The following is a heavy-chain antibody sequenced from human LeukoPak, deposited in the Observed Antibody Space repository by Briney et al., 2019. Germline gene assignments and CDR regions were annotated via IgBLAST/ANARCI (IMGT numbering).Heavy chain of an antibody. CDR1: GYTFTSYG. J-gene: IGHJ4*02. CDR2: ISAYNGNT. D-gene: IGHD3-3*01. V-gene: IGHV1-18*01. Sequence: AASVKVSCKASGYTFTSYGISWVRQAPGQGLEWMGWISAYNGNTNYAQKLQGRVTMTTDTSTSTAYMELRSLRSDDTAVYYCARDQSDYDFWSGYYQYYFDYWGQGTLVTVSS. CDR3: ARDQSDYDFWSGYYQYYFDY.